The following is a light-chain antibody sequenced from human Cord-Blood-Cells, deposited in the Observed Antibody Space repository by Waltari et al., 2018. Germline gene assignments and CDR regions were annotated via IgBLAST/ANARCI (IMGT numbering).Light chain of an antibody. Sequence: DIVLTQSPATLSLSPGDRATLSCRARQSVSSYLAWYQQKPGQAPRLLSYDASNRATGIPARFSGSGSGTDFTLTISSLEPEDFAVYYCQQRSNWPPFTFGPGTKVD. J-gene: IGKJ3*01. V-gene: IGKV3-11*01. CDR2: DAS. CDR3: QQRSNWPPFT. CDR1: QSVSSY.